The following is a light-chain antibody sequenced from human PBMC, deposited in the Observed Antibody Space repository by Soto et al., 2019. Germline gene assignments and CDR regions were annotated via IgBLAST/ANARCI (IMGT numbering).Light chain of an antibody. Sequence: SLLTQIASVSRSPGKSITISCTGTSSDVGGYDDVSCYQHHPGKAPIVMIYDVTNRHSAVSNGFFGSKSGNTASLTISGLLNEDEADYSCSLYTNSSTYVIGTG. CDR3: SLYTNSSTYV. CDR1: SSDVGGYDD. V-gene: IGLV2-14*03. J-gene: IGLJ1*01. CDR2: DVT.